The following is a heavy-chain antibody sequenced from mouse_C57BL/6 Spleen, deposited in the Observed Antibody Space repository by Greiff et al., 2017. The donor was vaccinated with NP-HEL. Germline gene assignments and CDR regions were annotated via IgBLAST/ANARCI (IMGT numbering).Heavy chain of an antibody. CDR3: ARRTDWFAY. CDR2: IDPSDSYT. Sequence: VQLKQPGAELVPPFSSFPLSFHSSFYTFTSYWMQWVKQRPGQGLEWIGEIDPSDSYTNYNQKFKGKATLTVDTSSSTAYMQLSSLTSEDSAVYYCARRTDWFAYWGQGTLVTVSA. CDR1: FYTFTSYW. V-gene: IGHV1-50*01. J-gene: IGHJ3*01.